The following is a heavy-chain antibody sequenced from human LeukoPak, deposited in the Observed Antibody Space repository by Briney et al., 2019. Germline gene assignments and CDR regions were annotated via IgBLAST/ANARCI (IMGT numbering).Heavy chain of an antibody. J-gene: IGHJ5*02. Sequence: ASVKVSCKASGYTFTSYYMHWVRQAPGQGLEWMGIINPSGGSTSYAQKFQGRVTMTRDTSTSTVYMELSSLRSEDTAVYYCARDVDTAMATNNWFDPWGQGTLVTVPS. V-gene: IGHV1-46*01. CDR2: INPSGGST. CDR3: ARDVDTAMATNNWFDP. D-gene: IGHD5-18*01. CDR1: GYTFTSYY.